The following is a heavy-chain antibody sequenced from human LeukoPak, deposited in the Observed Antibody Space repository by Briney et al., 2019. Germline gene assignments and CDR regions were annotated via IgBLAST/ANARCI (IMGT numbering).Heavy chain of an antibody. CDR3: ARIRGYERFPQYYYYYYMDV. D-gene: IGHD5-12*01. J-gene: IGHJ6*03. V-gene: IGHV3-30*02. CDR1: GFTFSSYG. CDR2: IRYDGSNK. Sequence: PGGSLRLSCAASGFTFSSYGMHWVRQAPGKGLEWVAFIRYDGSNKYYADSVKGRFTISRDNSKNTLYLQMNSPRAEDTSVYYCARIRGYERFPQYYYYYYMDVWGKGTTVTVSS.